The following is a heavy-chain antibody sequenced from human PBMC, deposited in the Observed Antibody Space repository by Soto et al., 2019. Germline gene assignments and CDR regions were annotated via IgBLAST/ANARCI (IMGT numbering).Heavy chain of an antibody. J-gene: IGHJ5*02. V-gene: IGHV3-9*01. Sequence: GGSLRLSCAASGFTFDDYAMHWVRQAPGKGLEWVSGISWNSGSIGYADSVKGRFTISRDNAKRSLYLQMMSLTAEDTAIYYCVRGGGGGLFDPWGQGTMVTVS. CDR1: GFTFDDYA. CDR3: VRGGGGGLFDP. CDR2: ISWNSGSI. D-gene: IGHD2-15*01.